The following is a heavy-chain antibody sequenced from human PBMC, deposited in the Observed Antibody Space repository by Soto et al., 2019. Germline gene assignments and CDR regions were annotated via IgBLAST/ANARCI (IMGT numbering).Heavy chain of an antibody. D-gene: IGHD3-10*01. J-gene: IGHJ4*02. CDR3: ARLSTMVRGLYFDY. CDR1: GGSISSSSYY. CDR2: IYYSGST. Sequence: SETLSLTCTVSGGSISSSSYYWGWIRQPPGKGLEWIGSIYYSGSTYYNPSLKSRVTISVDTSKNQFSLKLSSVTAADTAVYYCARLSTMVRGLYFDYWGQGTLVTVS. V-gene: IGHV4-39*01.